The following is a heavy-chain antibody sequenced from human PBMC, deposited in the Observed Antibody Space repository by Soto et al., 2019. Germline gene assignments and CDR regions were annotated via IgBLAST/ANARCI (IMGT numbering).Heavy chain of an antibody. CDR1: GFSLSTHGVG. CDR2: VYGDDDT. D-gene: IGHD5-18*01. V-gene: IGHV2-5*02. CDR3: AHLGYYYAGLGF. Sequence: QITLKESGPTLVKPTQTLTLTCTFSGFSLSTHGVGVGWIRQPPGKALEWLALVYGDDDTRYSPSLKSSLTISKDTAKDRVVRTMTNMDAVDTATYYCAHLGYYYAGLGFWGQGSLVTVSS. J-gene: IGHJ4*02.